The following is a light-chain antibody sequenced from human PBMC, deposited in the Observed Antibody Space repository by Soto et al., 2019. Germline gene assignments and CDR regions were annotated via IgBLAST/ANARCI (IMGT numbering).Light chain of an antibody. V-gene: IGKV3-15*01. CDR2: DTS. J-gene: IGKJ4*01. CDR1: QSVHND. Sequence: EIVMTQSPAILSVSPGEGATLSCRASQSVHNDLAWYQQKAGQAPRLLIYDTSTRATGVPARFSGSGSGTEFTLTISSLQSEDFAVYYCQQYTNWPPLTFGGGTKVEI. CDR3: QQYTNWPPLT.